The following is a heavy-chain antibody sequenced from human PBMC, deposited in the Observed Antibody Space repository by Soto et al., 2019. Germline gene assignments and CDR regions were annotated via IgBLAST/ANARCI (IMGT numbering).Heavy chain of an antibody. J-gene: IGHJ4*02. D-gene: IGHD3-22*01. Sequence: GGSLRLSCAASGFTFSSYCMHWVRQAPGKGLVWVSRINSDGSSTSYADSVKGRFTISRDNAKNTLYLQMNSLRAEDTAVYYCAIRASYYDSSGYFDYWGQGTLVTVS. CDR2: INSDGSST. CDR3: AIRASYYDSSGYFDY. V-gene: IGHV3-74*01. CDR1: GFTFSSYC.